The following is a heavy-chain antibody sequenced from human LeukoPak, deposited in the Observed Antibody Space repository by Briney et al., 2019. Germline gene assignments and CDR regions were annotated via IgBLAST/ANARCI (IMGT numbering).Heavy chain of an antibody. CDR3: AGDFSAAGTRWFDP. J-gene: IGHJ5*02. V-gene: IGHV4-59*01. CDR2: IYYSGST. Sequence: SETLSLTCTVSGGSISSYYWSWIRQPPGKGLEWIGYIYYSGSTNYNPSLKSRVTISVDTSKNQFSLKLSSVTAADTAVYYCAGDFSAAGTRWFDPWGQGTLVTVSS. D-gene: IGHD6-13*01. CDR1: GGSISSYY.